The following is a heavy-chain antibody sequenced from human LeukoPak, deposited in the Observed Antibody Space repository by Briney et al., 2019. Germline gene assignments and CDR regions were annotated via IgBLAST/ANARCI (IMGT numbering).Heavy chain of an antibody. V-gene: IGHV4-39*01. CDR3: AGSSSWYSSDY. D-gene: IGHD6-13*01. J-gene: IGHJ4*02. CDR1: GGSISSSSYY. Sequence: SETLSLTCTVSGGSISSSSYYWGWIRQPPGKGLEWIGSIYYSGSTYYNPSLKSRVTISVDTSKDQFSLKLSSVTAADTAVYYCAGSSSWYSSDYWGQGTLVTVSS. CDR2: IYYSGST.